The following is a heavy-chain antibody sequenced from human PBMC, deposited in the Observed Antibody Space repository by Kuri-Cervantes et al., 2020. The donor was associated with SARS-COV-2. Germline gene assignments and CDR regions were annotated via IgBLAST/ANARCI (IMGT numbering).Heavy chain of an antibody. D-gene: IGHD6-13*01. CDR1: GGTFSSYA. CDR2: INPNSGGT. V-gene: IGHV1-2*02. CDR3: ARIAAAVLNTRYYFDY. J-gene: IGHJ4*02. Sequence: ASVKVSCKASGGTFSSYAISWVRQAPGQGLEWMGWINPNSGGTNYAQKFQGRVTMTRDTSISTAYMELSRLRSDDTAVYYCARIAAAVLNTRYYFDYWGQGTLVTVSS.